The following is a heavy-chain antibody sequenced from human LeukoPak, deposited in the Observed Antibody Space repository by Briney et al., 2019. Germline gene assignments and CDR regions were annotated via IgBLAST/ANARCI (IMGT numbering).Heavy chain of an antibody. CDR3: ARTPTAYYDSSGYYDY. J-gene: IGHJ4*02. V-gene: IGHV4-59*01. Sequence: SETLSLTCTVSGGSISSYYWSWIRQPPGKGLEWIGYIYYNGSTNYNPSLKSRVTISVDTSKNQFSLKLSSVTAADTAVYYCARTPTAYYDSSGYYDYWGQGTLVTVSS. CDR2: IYYNGST. D-gene: IGHD3-22*01. CDR1: GGSISSYY.